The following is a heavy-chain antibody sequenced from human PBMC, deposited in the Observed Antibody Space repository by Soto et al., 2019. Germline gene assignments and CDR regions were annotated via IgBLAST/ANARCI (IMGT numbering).Heavy chain of an antibody. V-gene: IGHV4-31*03. Sequence: SETLSLTCTVSGGSISSGGYYWSWIRQHPGKGLEWIGYIYYSGSTYYNPSLKSRVTISVDTSKNQFSLKLSSVTAADTAVYYCARDIRYCSSTSCYYYYMDVWGKGTTVTVAS. J-gene: IGHJ6*03. D-gene: IGHD2-2*01. CDR2: IYYSGST. CDR1: GGSISSGGYY. CDR3: ARDIRYCSSTSCYYYYMDV.